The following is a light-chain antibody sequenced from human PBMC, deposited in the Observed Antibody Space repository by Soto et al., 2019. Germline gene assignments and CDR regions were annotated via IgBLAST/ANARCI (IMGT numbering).Light chain of an antibody. CDR1: QSVSNRF. CDR3: QQYDNWPIT. V-gene: IGKV3-15*01. Sequence: EIVLTQSPDTVCLSLGERANLSCSAMQSVSNRFLAWYQQKSGQAPRLLIYGASPRATGIPARFSGSGSGTEFTLTISSLQSEDFAVYYCQQYDNWPITFGQGTRLEIK. J-gene: IGKJ5*01. CDR2: GAS.